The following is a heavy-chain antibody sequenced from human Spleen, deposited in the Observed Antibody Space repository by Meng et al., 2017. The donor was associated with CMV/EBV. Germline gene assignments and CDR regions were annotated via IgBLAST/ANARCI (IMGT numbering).Heavy chain of an antibody. CDR1: GSISSSSYC. J-gene: IGHJ4*02. CDR3: ARHGPNIVGTTTTFDY. Sequence: GSISSSSYCWGWLRQPPGKGLEWIGSIYYSGSTYYNPSLKSRVTISVDTSKNQFSLKLSSVTAADTAVYYCARHGPNIVGTTTTFDYWGQGTLVTVSS. V-gene: IGHV4-39*01. D-gene: IGHD1-26*01. CDR2: IYYSGST.